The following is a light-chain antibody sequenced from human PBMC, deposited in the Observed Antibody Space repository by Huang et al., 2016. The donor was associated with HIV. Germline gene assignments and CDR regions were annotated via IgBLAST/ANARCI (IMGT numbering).Light chain of an antibody. Sequence: IQLTQSPSSLSASVGDRVTITCRASQGISSYLAWYQQKPGKAPKLLIYAASTLQSRVPSRFVGSGSVTYFTLTISSLQPEDFATYFCQQLNGYPRTFGQGTKVEIK. CDR2: AAS. J-gene: IGKJ1*01. CDR3: QQLNGYPRT. V-gene: IGKV1-9*01. CDR1: QGISSY.